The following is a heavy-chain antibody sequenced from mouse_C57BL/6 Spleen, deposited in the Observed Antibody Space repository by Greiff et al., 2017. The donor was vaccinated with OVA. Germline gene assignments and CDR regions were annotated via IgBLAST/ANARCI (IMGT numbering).Heavy chain of an antibody. CDR2: INPSTGGT. CDR3: ARSGVYYGNPYAMDY. CDR1: GYSFTGYY. Sequence: VQLKESGPELVKPGASVKISCKASGYSFTGYYMNWVKQSPEKSLEWIGEINPSTGGTTYNQKFKAKATLTVDKSSSTAYMQLKSLTSEDSAVYYCARSGVYYGNPYAMDYWGQGTSVTVSS. J-gene: IGHJ4*01. V-gene: IGHV1-42*01. D-gene: IGHD2-1*01.